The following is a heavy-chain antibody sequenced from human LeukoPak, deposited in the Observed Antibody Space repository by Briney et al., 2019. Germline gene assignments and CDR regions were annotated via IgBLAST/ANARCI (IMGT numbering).Heavy chain of an antibody. D-gene: IGHD3-22*01. J-gene: IGHJ4*02. CDR2: ISSSSSYI. CDR1: GFTFSSYS. V-gene: IGHV3-21*04. CDR3: GKDSSMIVAFGY. Sequence: GGSLRLSCAASGFTFSSYSMNWVRQAPGKGLEWVSSISSSSSYIYYADSVKGRFTISRDNAKNSLYLQMNSLRAEDTAVYYCGKDSSMIVAFGYWGQGTLVTVSS.